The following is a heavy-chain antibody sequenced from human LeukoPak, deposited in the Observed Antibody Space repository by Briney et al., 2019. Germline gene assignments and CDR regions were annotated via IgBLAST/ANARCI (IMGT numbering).Heavy chain of an antibody. V-gene: IGHV1-69*13. J-gene: IGHJ4*02. D-gene: IGHD3-9*01. CDR3: ARPHELYDILTGLLDY. Sequence: SVKVSCKASGGTFSSYAISWVRQAPGQGVEWMGGIIPIFGTANYAQKFQGRVTITADESTSTAYMELSSLRSEDTAVYYCARPHELYDILTGLLDYWGQGTLVTVSS. CDR1: GGTFSSYA. CDR2: IIPIFGTA.